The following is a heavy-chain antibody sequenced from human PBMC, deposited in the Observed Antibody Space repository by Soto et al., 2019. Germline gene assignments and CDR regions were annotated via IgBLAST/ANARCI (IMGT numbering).Heavy chain of an antibody. D-gene: IGHD3-22*01. Sequence: GDSLKISVKGSGYRFTSYWIGWVRQMPGKGLEWMGIIYPGDSDTRYSPSFQGQVTISADKSISTAYLQWSSLKASDTAMYLCARCHPYYYDSSGYYNCYYYYSGLVVLCQGTTVTVSS. J-gene: IGHJ6*02. CDR1: GYRFTSYW. V-gene: IGHV5-51*01. CDR3: ARCHPYYYDSSGYYNCYYYYSGLVV. CDR2: IYPGDSDT.